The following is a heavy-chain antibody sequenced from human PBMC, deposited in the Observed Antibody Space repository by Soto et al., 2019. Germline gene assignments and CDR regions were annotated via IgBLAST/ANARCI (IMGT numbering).Heavy chain of an antibody. CDR2: IIPIFGTA. CDR1: GGTFSSYA. Sequence: SVKVSCKASGGTFSSYAISWVRQAPGQGLEWMGGIIPIFGTANYAQKFQGRVTVTADESTSTAYMELSSLRSEDTAVYYCARTPPGVPNWFDPWGQGTLVTVSS. D-gene: IGHD3-10*01. V-gene: IGHV1-69*13. J-gene: IGHJ5*02. CDR3: ARTPPGVPNWFDP.